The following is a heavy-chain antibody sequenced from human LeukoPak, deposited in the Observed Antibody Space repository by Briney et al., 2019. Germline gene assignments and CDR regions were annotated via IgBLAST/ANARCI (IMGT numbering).Heavy chain of an antibody. CDR2: ITTSDGNT. CDR1: AFIFSGHW. J-gene: IGHJ4*02. D-gene: IGHD7-27*01. CDR3: AKDGGLWVSAHWGDS. V-gene: IGHV3-23*01. Sequence: GGSLRLSCEGSAFIFSGHWMNWVRQAPGKGLEWVSTITTSDGNTYYADSVKGRFTVSRDNSKNTLFLQMNSLRAEDTAVYYCAKDGGLWVSAHWGDSWGRGTLVTVSS.